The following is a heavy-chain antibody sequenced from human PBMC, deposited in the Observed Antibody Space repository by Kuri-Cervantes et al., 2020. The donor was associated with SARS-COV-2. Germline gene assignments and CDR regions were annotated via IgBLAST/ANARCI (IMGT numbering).Heavy chain of an antibody. Sequence: GESLKISCAASGFTFSSYAMSWVRQAPGKGLEWVANIKQDGSEKYYVDSVKGRFTISRDNAKNSLYLQMNSLRAEDTALYYCASLRGPWGQGTLVTVSS. D-gene: IGHD5-12*01. V-gene: IGHV3-7*03. J-gene: IGHJ5*02. CDR3: ASLRGP. CDR1: GFTFSSYA. CDR2: IKQDGSEK.